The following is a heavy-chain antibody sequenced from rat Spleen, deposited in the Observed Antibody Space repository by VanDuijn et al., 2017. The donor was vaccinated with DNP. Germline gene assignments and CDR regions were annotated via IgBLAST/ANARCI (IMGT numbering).Heavy chain of an antibody. CDR2: ISYSGST. D-gene: IGHD1-7*01. Sequence: VQLQESGSGLVTPSQSLSLTCSVTGYSITSNYWGWIRKFPGNKMEYIGHISYSGSTNYNPSLKSRISITRDTSKNHFFLHLNSVTIEDAATYYCSRWTRYCDYWGQGVMVTVSS. CDR1: GYSITSNY. CDR3: SRWTRYCDY. V-gene: IGHV3-1*01. J-gene: IGHJ2*01.